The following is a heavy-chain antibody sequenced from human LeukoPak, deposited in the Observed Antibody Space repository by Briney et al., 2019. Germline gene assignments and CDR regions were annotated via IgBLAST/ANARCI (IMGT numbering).Heavy chain of an antibody. Sequence: SETLSLTCTVSGGSISSSSYYWGWIRQPPGKGLEWIGSIYYSGSTYYNPSLKSRVTISVDTSKNQFSLKLSSVTAADTAVYYCARDGPRIVVVPAATWRWFDPWGQGTLVTVSS. CDR1: GGSISSSSYY. CDR3: ARDGPRIVVVPAATWRWFDP. J-gene: IGHJ5*02. CDR2: IYYSGST. D-gene: IGHD2-2*01. V-gene: IGHV4-39*07.